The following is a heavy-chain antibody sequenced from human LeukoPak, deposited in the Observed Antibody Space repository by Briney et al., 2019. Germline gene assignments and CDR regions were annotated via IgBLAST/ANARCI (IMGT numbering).Heavy chain of an antibody. Sequence: ASVKVSCKASGYTFTSYAMNWVRQAPGQGLEWMGWINTNTGNPTYAQGFTGRFVFSLDTSVSTAYLQISSLKAEDTAVYYCARRPTDWGISLYYYYGMDVWGQGTTVTVSS. CDR1: GYTFTSYA. V-gene: IGHV7-4-1*02. CDR3: ARRPTDWGISLYYYYGMDV. CDR2: INTNTGNP. J-gene: IGHJ6*02. D-gene: IGHD3-16*01.